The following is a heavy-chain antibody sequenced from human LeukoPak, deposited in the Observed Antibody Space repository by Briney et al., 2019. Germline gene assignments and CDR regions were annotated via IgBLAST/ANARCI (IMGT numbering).Heavy chain of an antibody. J-gene: IGHJ4*02. D-gene: IGHD3-10*01. CDR3: ASLYGSGSYYPSDY. CDR1: GGSIDTFY. CDR2: IYYSGRT. Sequence: PSETLSLTCTVSGGSIDTFYWSWIRQPPGKGLEWIGYIYYSGRTNYNPSLKSRVTISVDTSKNQFSLKVGSVTAADTAVYYCASLYGSGSYYPSDYWGQGTLVTVSS. V-gene: IGHV4-59*08.